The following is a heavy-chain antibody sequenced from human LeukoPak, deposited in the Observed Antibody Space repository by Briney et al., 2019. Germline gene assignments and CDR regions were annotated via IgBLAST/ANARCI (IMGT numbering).Heavy chain of an antibody. CDR2: IYYSGST. CDR3: ARGGGCTTFSCDFDY. J-gene: IGHJ4*02. Sequence: PSETLSLTCTVSGASISSGNYYWGWIRQPPGKGLEWIGMIYYSGSTYYNPSLKSRVTISRDTSKNEFSLKLTSATAADTAVYYCARGGGCTTFSCDFDYWGQGTLVTVSS. CDR1: GASISSGNYY. D-gene: IGHD2/OR15-2a*01. V-gene: IGHV4-39*07.